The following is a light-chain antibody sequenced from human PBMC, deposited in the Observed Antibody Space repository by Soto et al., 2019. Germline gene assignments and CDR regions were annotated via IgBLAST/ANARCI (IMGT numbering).Light chain of an antibody. Sequence: QSALTQPASVSGSPGQSITISCTGTNNDVGAHNLVSWYQHHPGKAPRLITSEVSNRPSGVSNRFSASKSGNTASLTISGLQAEDEADYYCSSYTMSTTIIFGRGTKLTVL. CDR3: SSYTMSTTII. J-gene: IGLJ2*01. CDR2: EVS. CDR1: NNDVGAHNL. V-gene: IGLV2-14*01.